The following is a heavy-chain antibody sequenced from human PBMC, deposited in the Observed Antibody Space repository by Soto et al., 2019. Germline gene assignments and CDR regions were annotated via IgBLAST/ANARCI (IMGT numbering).Heavy chain of an antibody. J-gene: IGHJ4*02. D-gene: IGHD6-13*01. V-gene: IGHV1-46*01. CDR2: INPTSGST. Sequence: QVQLVQSGAEVKKPGASVKASCKASGYTFTNYYIHWVRQAPGQALEWMGIINPTSGSTNYAQKFQGSVTLTYDTSTTTVYMELSGLRSEDTAVLYCARDLAACDHWSQGTLVTVSS. CDR1: GYTFTNYY. CDR3: ARDLAACDH.